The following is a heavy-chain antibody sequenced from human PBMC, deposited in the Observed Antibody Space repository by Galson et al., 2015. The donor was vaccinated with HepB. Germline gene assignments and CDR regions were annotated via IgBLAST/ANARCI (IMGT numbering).Heavy chain of an antibody. V-gene: IGHV3-73*01. CDR1: GFTFSGSA. CDR3: TRLGDLSGYSSR. CDR2: IGSKAHSYAT. D-gene: IGHD6-13*01. Sequence: SLRLSCAASGFTFSGSAMHWVRQASGKGLEWVGRIGSKAHSYATAYTASVKGRFTTSRDDSKNTAYLQMNSLKTEDTAVYYCTRLGDLSGYSSRWGQGTLVTVSS. J-gene: IGHJ4*02.